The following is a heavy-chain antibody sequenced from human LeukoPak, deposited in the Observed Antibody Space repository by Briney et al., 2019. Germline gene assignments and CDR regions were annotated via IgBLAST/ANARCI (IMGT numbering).Heavy chain of an antibody. CDR2: INSDGSST. V-gene: IGHV3-74*01. J-gene: IGHJ6*02. D-gene: IGHD6-13*01. CDR3: ARDARIAAAAYYYYYGMDV. CDR1: GFTFSSYW. Sequence: QAGGSLRLSRAASGFTFSSYWMHWVRQAPGKGLVWVSRINSDGSSTSYADSVKGRFTISRDNVKNTLYLQMNSLRAEDTAVYYCARDARIAAAAYYYYYGMDVWGQGTTVTVSS.